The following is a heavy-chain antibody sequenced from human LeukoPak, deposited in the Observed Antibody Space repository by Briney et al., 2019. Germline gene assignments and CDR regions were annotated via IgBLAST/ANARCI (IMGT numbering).Heavy chain of an antibody. J-gene: IGHJ4*02. D-gene: IGHD6-19*01. V-gene: IGHV3-33*01. Sequence: SGGSLRLSCAASGFTLTGYGMHWVRQAPGKGLEWVAVIWYDGNNKYYVDSVKGRFTISRDTSKNTLYLQMNSLRGEDTAVYYCARGLAVAATINFDSWGQGTLVTVSS. CDR1: GFTLTGYG. CDR3: ARGLAVAATINFDS. CDR2: IWYDGNNK.